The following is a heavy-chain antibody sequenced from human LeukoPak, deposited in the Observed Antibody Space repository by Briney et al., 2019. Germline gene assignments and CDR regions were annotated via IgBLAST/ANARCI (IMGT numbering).Heavy chain of an antibody. CDR2: IYTSGST. CDR3: ARGYTYSGYFYFDY. CDR1: GGSISSYY. J-gene: IGHJ4*02. D-gene: IGHD5-12*01. Sequence: SETLSLTCTVSGGSISSYYWSWIRQPAGKGLEWIGRIYTSGSTNYNPSLKSRVTMSVDTSRNQFSLKLSSVTAADTAVYYCARGYTYSGYFYFDYWGQGTLVTVSS. V-gene: IGHV4-4*07.